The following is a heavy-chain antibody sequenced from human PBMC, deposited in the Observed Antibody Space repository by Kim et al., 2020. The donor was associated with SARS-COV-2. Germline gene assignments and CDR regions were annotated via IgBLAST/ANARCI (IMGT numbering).Heavy chain of an antibody. D-gene: IGHD6-13*01. CDR1: GGSISSSSYY. V-gene: IGHV4-39*01. CDR2: SYYSGST. Sequence: SETLSLTCTVSGGSISSSSYYWGWIRQPPGKGLEWIGSSYYSGSTYYNPSLKSRVTMSVDTSKNQFSLKLSSVTAADTAVYYCARRLSIASAGKNWFDP. J-gene: IGHJ5*02. CDR3: ARRLSIASAGKNWFDP.